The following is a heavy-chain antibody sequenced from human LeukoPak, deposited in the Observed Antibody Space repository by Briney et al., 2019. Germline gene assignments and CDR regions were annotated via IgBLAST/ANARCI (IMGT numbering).Heavy chain of an antibody. CDR3: ARGFVGTPYYFDY. J-gene: IGHJ4*02. Sequence: SETLSLTCTVSGGSISSYYWSWIRQPPGKGLEWIGYIYYSGSTNYNPSLKSRVTISVDTSKNQFSLKLSSVTAADTAVYYCARGFVGTPYYFDYWGQGTLVTVSS. CDR1: GGSISSYY. CDR2: IYYSGST. D-gene: IGHD1-14*01. V-gene: IGHV4-59*01.